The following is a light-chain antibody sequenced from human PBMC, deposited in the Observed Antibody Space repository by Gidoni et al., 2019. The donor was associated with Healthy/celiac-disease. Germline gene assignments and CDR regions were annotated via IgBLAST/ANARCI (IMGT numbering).Light chain of an antibody. CDR1: QSLLHSNGYNY. CDR2: LGS. CDR3: MQALQTPLFT. Sequence: IVMTQSPLSLPFPPGEPASISCRSSQSLLHSNGYNYWDWYLQKPGQSPQLLIYLGSNRASGVTDRFSGSGSGTEVTLKISRVEAEDVGVYYCMQALQTPLFTFGPGTKVDIK. V-gene: IGKV2-28*01. J-gene: IGKJ3*01.